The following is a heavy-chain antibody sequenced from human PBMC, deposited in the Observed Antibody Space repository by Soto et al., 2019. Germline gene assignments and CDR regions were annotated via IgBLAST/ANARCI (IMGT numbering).Heavy chain of an antibody. CDR1: GYTFTNYD. Sequence: ASVKVSCKASGYTFTNYDISWVRQAPGQGFEWMGWINSFNGITNDAQNFQGRVTMTTDTSTSTTYMELRSLRSDDTALYYCATDRQNYGSFDYWGQGTLVTVSS. J-gene: IGHJ4*02. CDR3: ATDRQNYGSFDY. D-gene: IGHD4-17*01. CDR2: INSFNGIT. V-gene: IGHV1-18*04.